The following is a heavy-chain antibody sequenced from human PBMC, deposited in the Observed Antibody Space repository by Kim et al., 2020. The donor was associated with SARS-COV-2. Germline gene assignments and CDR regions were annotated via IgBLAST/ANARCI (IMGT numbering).Heavy chain of an antibody. CDR1: GGSFSGYY. CDR3: ARGFRRIYYGSGSYYNV. Sequence: SETLSLTCAVYGGSFSGYYWSWIRQPPGKGLEWIGEINHSGSTNYNPSLKSRVTISVDTSKNQFSLKLSSVTAADTAVYYCARGFRRIYYGSGSYYNVWGQGTLVTVSS. CDR2: INHSGST. V-gene: IGHV4-34*01. D-gene: IGHD3-10*01. J-gene: IGHJ4*02.